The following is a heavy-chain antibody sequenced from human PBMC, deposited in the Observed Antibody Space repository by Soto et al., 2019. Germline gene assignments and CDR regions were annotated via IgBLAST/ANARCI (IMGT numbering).Heavy chain of an antibody. Sequence: GSGPTLVNPTETLTLTCTFSGFSLTSPGMCVSWIRQPPGKALEWLALIERDDDDKYYSTSLKTRLTISKDTRKNQVVLTMANMDPADTGTYYCARSKRGPRRFNGMDVWGQGTTVTVSS. CDR3: ARSKRGPRRFNGMDV. V-gene: IGHV2-70*13. J-gene: IGHJ6*02. CDR1: GFSLTSPGMC. D-gene: IGHD3-10*01. CDR2: IERDDDDK.